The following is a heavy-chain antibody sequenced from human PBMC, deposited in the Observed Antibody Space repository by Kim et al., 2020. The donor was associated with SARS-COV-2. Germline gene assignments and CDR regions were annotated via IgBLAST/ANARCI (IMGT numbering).Heavy chain of an antibody. CDR1: GGSFSGYY. V-gene: IGHV4-34*01. J-gene: IGHJ5*02. D-gene: IGHD6-19*01. CDR3: ARGKQWLVLADWFDP. CDR2: INHSGST. Sequence: SETLSLTCAVYGGSFSGYYWSWIRQPPGKGLEWIGEINHSGSTNYNPSLKSRVTISVDTSKNQFSLKLSSVTAADTAVYYCARGKQWLVLADWFDPWGQGTLVTVSS.